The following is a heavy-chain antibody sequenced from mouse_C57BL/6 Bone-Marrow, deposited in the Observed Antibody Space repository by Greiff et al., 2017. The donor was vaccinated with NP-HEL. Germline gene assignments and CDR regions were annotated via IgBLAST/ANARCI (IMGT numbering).Heavy chain of an antibody. J-gene: IGHJ3*01. D-gene: IGHD2-4*01. CDR1: GYTFTSYW. Sequence: VQLQQPGAELVRPGSSVKLSCKASGYTFTSYWMDWVKQRPGQGLEWIGNIYPSDSETHYNQKFKDKATLTVDKSSSTAYMQLSSLTSEDSAVYYCARRLRQVWFAYWGQGTLVTVSA. CDR2: IYPSDSET. V-gene: IGHV1-61*01. CDR3: ARRLRQVWFAY.